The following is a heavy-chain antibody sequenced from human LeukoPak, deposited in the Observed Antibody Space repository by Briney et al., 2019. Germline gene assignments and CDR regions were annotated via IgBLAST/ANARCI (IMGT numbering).Heavy chain of an antibody. D-gene: IGHD3-16*01. V-gene: IGHV3-7*01. CDR2: IKKDGSEK. Sequence: GGSLRLSCAASGFTFSSYWMSWVRQAPGKGLEWVANIKKDGSEKYYVDSVKGRFTISRDNSKNTLFLQMNSLRAEDTAVYYCAKSSLEGGLDSWGQGTLVTVSS. J-gene: IGHJ4*02. CDR3: AKSSLEGGLDS. CDR1: GFTFSSYW.